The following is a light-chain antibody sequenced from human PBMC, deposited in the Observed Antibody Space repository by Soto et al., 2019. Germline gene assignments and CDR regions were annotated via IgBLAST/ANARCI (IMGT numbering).Light chain of an antibody. Sequence: QSVLTQPRSVSGSPGQSVTISCTGTSSDVGGYNLVSWYKQHPGKAPKLMIYDVSKRPSGVPDRFSGSKSGNTASLTISGLQAEDEADYYCYSYAGSYTFYVFGTGTKLTVL. CDR3: YSYAGSYTFYV. CDR2: DVS. CDR1: SSDVGGYNL. V-gene: IGLV2-11*01. J-gene: IGLJ1*01.